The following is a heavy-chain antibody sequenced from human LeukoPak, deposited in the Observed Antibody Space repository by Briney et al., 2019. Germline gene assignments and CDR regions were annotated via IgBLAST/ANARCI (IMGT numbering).Heavy chain of an antibody. J-gene: IGHJ4*02. Sequence: PSETLSLTCTVSGGSISSSSYYWGWIRQPPGKGLEWIGSIYYSGSTYYNPPLKSRVTISVDTSKNQFSLKLSSVTAADTAVYYCARAPKKVRGVPFDYWGQGTLVTVSS. CDR3: ARAPKKVRGVPFDY. CDR1: GGSISSSSYY. D-gene: IGHD3-10*01. V-gene: IGHV4-39*07. CDR2: IYYSGST.